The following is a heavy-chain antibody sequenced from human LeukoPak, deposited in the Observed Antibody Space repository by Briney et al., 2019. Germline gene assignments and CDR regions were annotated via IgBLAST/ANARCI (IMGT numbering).Heavy chain of an antibody. V-gene: IGHV4-38-2*01. CDR3: ARIDAFDI. Sequence: KPSETLSLTCAGSGYSISSDYYWGWIRQPPGKGLEWIGSMSHSGSTYYNPSLKSRVSMALDTSKNQFSLRLSSVTAADTAVYYCARIDAFDIWGQGTMVTVSS. CDR1: GYSISSDYY. J-gene: IGHJ3*02. CDR2: MSHSGST.